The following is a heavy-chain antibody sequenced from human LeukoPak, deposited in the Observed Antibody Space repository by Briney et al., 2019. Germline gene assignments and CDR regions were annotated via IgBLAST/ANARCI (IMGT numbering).Heavy chain of an antibody. V-gene: IGHV3-21*01. CDR1: GFTFSRYN. J-gene: IGHJ4*02. CDR2: ITSSSIYK. CDR3: ARALGYYDSSGLYFDY. D-gene: IGHD3-22*01. Sequence: PGGSLRLSCATSGFTFSRYNMNWVRQAPGKGLEWVSSITSSSIYKYYADSMKGRFTISRDNAKNSLYLQMDSLRAEDTAVYYCARALGYYDSSGLYFDYWGQGTLVTVSS.